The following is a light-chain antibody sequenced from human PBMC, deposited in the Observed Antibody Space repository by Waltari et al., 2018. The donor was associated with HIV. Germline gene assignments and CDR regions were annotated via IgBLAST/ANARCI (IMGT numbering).Light chain of an antibody. CDR2: YSC. J-gene: IGKJ2*01. Sequence: DIVMTQSPQSVGVDMGDRATVTSRPSRSVLDSGDGKNYVIWYQQKPGHPPTLLIYYSCIQASGVPDRSSGSVSGTDFTLTISRFLPDDVATYFCQQIVDLPYTFGQGT. CDR3: QQIVDLPYT. V-gene: IGKV4-1*01. CDR1: RSVLDSGDGKNY.